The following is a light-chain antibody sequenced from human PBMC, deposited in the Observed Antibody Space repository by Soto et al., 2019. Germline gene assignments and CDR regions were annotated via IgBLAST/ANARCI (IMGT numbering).Light chain of an antibody. V-gene: IGKV1-5*01. CDR2: DAS. CDR1: HNIGTW. CDR3: QQYADYSAP. Sequence: DIQMTQSPSTLSAFVGDSVTVTCRASHNIGTWLAWYQHKPGKAPNLLIFDASSLEGGVPSRFSGSGSGTEFSLTISSLQPDDFATYYCQQYADYSAPFGQGTKVDIK. J-gene: IGKJ1*01.